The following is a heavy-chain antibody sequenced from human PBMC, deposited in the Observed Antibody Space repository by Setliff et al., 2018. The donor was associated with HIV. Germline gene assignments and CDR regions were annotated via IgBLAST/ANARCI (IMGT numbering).Heavy chain of an antibody. V-gene: IGHV4-31*03. CDR1: GGSISSPGYY. Sequence: PSETLSLTYTVSGGSISSPGYYWSWIRQHPGKGLEWIGYFYYTGSDYYNPSLKSRVTISVDTSKNQFSLKLRSVTAAGTAVYYCARGAGLYGDYHVYWGQGTLVTVSS. D-gene: IGHD4-17*01. CDR2: FYYTGSD. CDR3: ARGAGLYGDYHVY. J-gene: IGHJ4*02.